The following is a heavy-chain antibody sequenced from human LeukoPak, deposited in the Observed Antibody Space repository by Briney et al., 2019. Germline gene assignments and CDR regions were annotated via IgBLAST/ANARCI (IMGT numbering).Heavy chain of an antibody. CDR2: IYYSGST. V-gene: IGHV4-39*01. CDR3: ARPIYSGSYRHAFDI. CDR1: GGSISSSSYY. D-gene: IGHD1-26*01. Sequence: SETLSLTCTVSGGSISSSSYYWGWIGQPPGKGLEWIVSIYYSGSTYYKPSRKSRVTISVDTSKNQISLKLSSVTAADTAVYYCARPIYSGSYRHAFDIWGQGTMVTVSS. J-gene: IGHJ3*02.